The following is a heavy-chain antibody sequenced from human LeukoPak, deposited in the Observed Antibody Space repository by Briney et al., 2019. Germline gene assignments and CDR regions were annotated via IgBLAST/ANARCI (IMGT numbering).Heavy chain of an antibody. Sequence: QPGGSLRLSCAASGFTFSDYYMWWIRQAPGKGLEWVAVISYDGSNKYYADSVKGRFTISRDNSKNTLYLQMNSLRAEDTAVYYCARDRASVTSGWYENWFDPWGQGTLVTVSS. V-gene: IGHV3-30*03. J-gene: IGHJ5*02. CDR1: GFTFSDYY. CDR3: ARDRASVTSGWYENWFDP. D-gene: IGHD6-19*01. CDR2: ISYDGSNK.